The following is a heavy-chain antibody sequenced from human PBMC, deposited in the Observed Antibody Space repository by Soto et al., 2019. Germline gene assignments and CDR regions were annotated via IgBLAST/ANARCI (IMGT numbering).Heavy chain of an antibody. CDR2: IYYSGTT. CDR1: GGSISSTTYY. J-gene: IGHJ6*02. D-gene: IGHD1-1*01. Sequence: SETLSLTCTVSGGSISSTTYYWGWIRQPPGKGLEWIGSIYYSGTTYYNPSLKSRVTISVDTSKNQFSLKLSSVTAADTAVYYCASTTYYYGMDVWGQGTTVTVSS. CDR3: ASTTYYYGMDV. V-gene: IGHV4-39*01.